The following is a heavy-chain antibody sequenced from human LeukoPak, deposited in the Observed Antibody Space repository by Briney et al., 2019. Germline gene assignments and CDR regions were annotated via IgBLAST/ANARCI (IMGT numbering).Heavy chain of an antibody. CDR1: GFTFSSYA. CDR3: AKGPSATTVTTSFDY. V-gene: IGHV3-23*01. CDR2: ISGSGGST. D-gene: IGHD4-17*01. Sequence: GGSLRLSCAASGFTFSSYAMSWVRQAPGKGLEWVSAISGSGGSTYYADSVKGRFTISRDNSKNTLYLQMNSLRAEDTAVYYCAKGPSATTVTTSFDYWGQGTLVTVSS. J-gene: IGHJ4*02.